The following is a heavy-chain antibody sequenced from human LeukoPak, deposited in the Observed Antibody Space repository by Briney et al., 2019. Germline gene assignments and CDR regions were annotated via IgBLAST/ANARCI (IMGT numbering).Heavy chain of an antibody. CDR3: ARTGYCSGGSCYGMDV. CDR1: GFTFSRYW. J-gene: IGHJ6*02. V-gene: IGHV3-7*01. CDR2: IKEDGSEK. Sequence: GGSLRLSCAASGFTFSRYWMSWVRQAPGKGLEWVANIKEDGSEKYYVDSVKGRFTISRDNAKNSLYLQMNSLRAEDTAVYYCARTGYCSGGSCYGMDVWGQGTTVTVSS. D-gene: IGHD2-15*01.